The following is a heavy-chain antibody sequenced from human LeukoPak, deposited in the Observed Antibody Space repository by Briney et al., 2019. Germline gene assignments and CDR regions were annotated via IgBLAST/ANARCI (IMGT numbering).Heavy chain of an antibody. Sequence: GGSLRLSCAASGFTFSSYAMSWVRQAPGKGLEWVSAISGSGGSTYYADSVKGRFTISRDNSKNTLYLQMNSLTAADTAVYYCARNEGDYEPGMFDLWGQGTLVTVSS. V-gene: IGHV3-23*01. D-gene: IGHD4-17*01. CDR2: ISGSGGST. CDR3: ARNEGDYEPGMFDL. CDR1: GFTFSSYA. J-gene: IGHJ5*02.